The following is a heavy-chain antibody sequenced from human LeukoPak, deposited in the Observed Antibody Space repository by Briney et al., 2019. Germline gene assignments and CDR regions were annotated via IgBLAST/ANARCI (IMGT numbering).Heavy chain of an antibody. CDR1: GFTFSNYE. V-gene: IGHV3-48*03. J-gene: IGHJ4*02. D-gene: IGHD2-21*01. CDR3: ARETIDCGGDCYDY. Sequence: GGSLRLSCAASGFTFSNYEMNWVRQAPGKGLEWVSYISTDDTKTYYAGSVKGRFTISRDNAKNSLYLQMNSLRADDTAVYYCARETIDCGGDCYDYWGQGTLATVSS. CDR2: ISTDDTKT.